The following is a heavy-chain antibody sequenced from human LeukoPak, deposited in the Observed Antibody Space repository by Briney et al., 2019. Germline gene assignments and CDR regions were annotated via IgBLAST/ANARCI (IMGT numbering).Heavy chain of an antibody. CDR1: GGSISSSSYY. CDR3: ARHISYGKDY. V-gene: IGHV4-39*01. Sequence: SETLSLTCTVSGGSISSSSYYWGWIRQPPGKGLEWIGSIYYSGSTYYNPSLKSRATISVDTFKNQFSLKLSSVTAADTAVYYCARHISYGKDYWGQGTLVTASS. J-gene: IGHJ4*02. D-gene: IGHD1-26*01. CDR2: IYYSGST.